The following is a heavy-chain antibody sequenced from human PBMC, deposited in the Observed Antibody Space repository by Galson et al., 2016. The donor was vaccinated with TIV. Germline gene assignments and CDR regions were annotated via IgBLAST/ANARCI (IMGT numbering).Heavy chain of an antibody. CDR2: IYAGDSDT. Sequence: QSGAEVKKPGESLKISCKVSGYSFTSNWIAWVRQMPGKGLEWMGIIYAGDSDTRYSPSFQGQVTISAEESVSTAYLQWSNLKASDSAMYFCARAPGYTGYSYGYFDSWGRGTLVTVSS. CDR1: GYSFTSNW. D-gene: IGHD5-18*01. J-gene: IGHJ4*02. CDR3: ARAPGYTGYSYGYFDS. V-gene: IGHV5-51*03.